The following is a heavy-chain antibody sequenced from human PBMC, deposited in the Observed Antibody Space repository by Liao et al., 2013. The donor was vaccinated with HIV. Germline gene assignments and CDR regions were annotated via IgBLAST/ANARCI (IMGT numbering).Heavy chain of an antibody. D-gene: IGHD2-2*01. CDR3: ARDTYCTPTSCYETPPDY. CDR2: IFDSGST. Sequence: QVQLQESGPGLVKPSQTLSLTCSVFGGSISDGDYYWTWIRQSPGKGLEWIGYIFDSGSTNYNPSLKSRVTISVDTSKNQFSLRLSSVTAADTALYYCARDTYCTPTSCYETPPDYWGQGSLVTVSS. CDR1: GGSISDGDYY. J-gene: IGHJ4*02. V-gene: IGHV4-30-4*08.